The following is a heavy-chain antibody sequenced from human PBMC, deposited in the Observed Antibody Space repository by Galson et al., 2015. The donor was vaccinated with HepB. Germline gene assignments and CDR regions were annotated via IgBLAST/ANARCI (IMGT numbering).Heavy chain of an antibody. Sequence: SVKVSCKASGGTFSSYAISWVRQAPGQGLEWMGGTIPILGIANYAQKFQGRVTITADKSTSTAYMELSSLRSEDTAVYYCARDPKGSGLGSWFDPWGQGTLVTVSS. CDR1: GGTFSSYA. CDR3: ARDPKGSGLGSWFDP. CDR2: TIPILGIA. V-gene: IGHV1-69*10. D-gene: IGHD6-19*01. J-gene: IGHJ5*02.